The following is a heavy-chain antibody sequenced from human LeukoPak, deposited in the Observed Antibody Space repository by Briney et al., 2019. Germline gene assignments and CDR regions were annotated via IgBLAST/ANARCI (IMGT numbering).Heavy chain of an antibody. Sequence: ASVTVSCKASGYTFTSYGISWVRQAPGQGLEWMGWISAYNGNTNYAQKLQGRVTMTTDTSTSTAYMELRSLRSDDTAVYYCARDRQQVVLNAFDIWGQGTMVTVSS. D-gene: IGHD6-13*01. CDR3: ARDRQQVVLNAFDI. CDR2: ISAYNGNT. CDR1: GYTFTSYG. J-gene: IGHJ3*02. V-gene: IGHV1-18*01.